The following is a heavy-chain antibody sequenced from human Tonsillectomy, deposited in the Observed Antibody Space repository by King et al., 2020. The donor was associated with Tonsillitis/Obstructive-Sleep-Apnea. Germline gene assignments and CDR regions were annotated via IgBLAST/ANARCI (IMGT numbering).Heavy chain of an antibody. CDR1: GGSISSSMYY. Sequence: LQLQESCPGLVNPSETLSLTCTVSGGSISSSMYYWGWVRQPPGKGLEWIGTVYDSCRTYYNQSLGSRVTLSVDTSKNQFSLNLSAVTAADTAVYYCARRMTGNTGVFDIWGQGAMVTVSS. V-gene: IGHV4-39*01. D-gene: IGHD1-20*01. J-gene: IGHJ3*02. CDR3: ARRMTGNTGVFDI. CDR2: VYDSCRT.